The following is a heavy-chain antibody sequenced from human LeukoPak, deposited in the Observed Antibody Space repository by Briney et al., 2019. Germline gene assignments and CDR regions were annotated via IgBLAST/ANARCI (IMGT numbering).Heavy chain of an antibody. CDR2: INSVAVDT. D-gene: IGHD5-18*01. Sequence: PGGSLRLSCTASGFQFSGYTMNWVRQAPGKGLEWLASINSVAVDTYYADSVRGRFTISRDNARNSLYLEMDGLRAEDTATYYCAKDGGYSYGPRAPLDFWGRGTPVTVSS. J-gene: IGHJ4*02. CDR1: GFQFSGYT. CDR3: AKDGGYSYGPRAPLDF. V-gene: IGHV3-21*06.